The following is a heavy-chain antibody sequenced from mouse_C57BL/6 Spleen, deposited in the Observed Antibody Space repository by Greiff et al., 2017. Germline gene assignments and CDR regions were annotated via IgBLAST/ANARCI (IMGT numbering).Heavy chain of an antibody. Sequence: EVQLKESGPGMVKPSQSLSLTCTVTGYSITSGYDWHWIRHFPGNKLEWMGYISYSGSTNYNPSLKSRISITHDTSKNHFFLKLNSVTTEDTATYYCARAPSYYGNSYWYFDVWGTGTTVTVSS. CDR1: GYSITSGYD. J-gene: IGHJ1*03. D-gene: IGHD2-10*01. V-gene: IGHV3-1*01. CDR2: ISYSGST. CDR3: ARAPSYYGNSYWYFDV.